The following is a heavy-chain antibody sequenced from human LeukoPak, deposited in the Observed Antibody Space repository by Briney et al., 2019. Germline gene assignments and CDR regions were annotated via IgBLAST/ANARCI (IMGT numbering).Heavy chain of an antibody. CDR1: GFTFSSYS. CDR2: ISSSSSTI. J-gene: IGHJ6*03. CDR3: ARDPHYDFWSGYYEGLYYYYYYMDV. D-gene: IGHD3-3*01. V-gene: IGHV3-48*01. Sequence: GGSLRLSCAASGFTFSSYSMNWVRQAPGKGLEWVSYISSSSSTIYYADSVKGRLTISRDNDKNSLYLQMNSLRAEDTAVYYCARDPHYDFWSGYYEGLYYYYYYMDVWGKGTTVTVSS.